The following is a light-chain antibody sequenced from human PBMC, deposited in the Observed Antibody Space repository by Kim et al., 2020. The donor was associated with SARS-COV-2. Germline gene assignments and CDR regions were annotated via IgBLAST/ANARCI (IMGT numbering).Light chain of an antibody. J-gene: IGKJ1*01. CDR3: QQYKNWPT. CDR2: GAS. V-gene: IGKV3D-15*03. CDR1: QSVSSN. Sequence: EIVMTQSPATLSVSPGERATLSCRASQSVSSNLAWYQQKPGQAPRLLIYGASIRATGIPARFSGSGSGTEFTLTISILQSEDFAVYYCQQYKNWPTFGQGTKVDIK.